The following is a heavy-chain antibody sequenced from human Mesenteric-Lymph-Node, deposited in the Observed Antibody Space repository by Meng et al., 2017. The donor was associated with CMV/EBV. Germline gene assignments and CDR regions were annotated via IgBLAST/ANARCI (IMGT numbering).Heavy chain of an antibody. CDR1: GFTFSSYS. Sequence: SCAASGFTFSSYSMNWVRQAPGKGLEWVSSISSSSSYIYYADSVKGRFTISRDNAKNSLYLQMNSLRAEDTAVYYCARDLVAVVVPAAIRGGYYYGMDVWGQGTTVTVSS. V-gene: IGHV3-21*01. CDR3: ARDLVAVVVPAAIRGGYYYGMDV. J-gene: IGHJ6*02. D-gene: IGHD2-2*02. CDR2: ISSSSSYI.